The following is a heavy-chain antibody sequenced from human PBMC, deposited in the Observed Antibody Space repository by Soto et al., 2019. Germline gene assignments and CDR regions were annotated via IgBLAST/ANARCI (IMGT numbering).Heavy chain of an antibody. CDR3: ARDLLVGSGSYYFDY. CDR1: GFTFSSYS. CDR2: ISSSSSYI. V-gene: IGHV3-21*01. Sequence: GGSLRLSCAASGFTFSSYSMNWVRQAPGKGLEWVSSISSSSSYIYYADSVKGRFTISRDNAKNSLYLQMNSLRAEDTAVYYCARDLLVGSGSYYFDYWGQGTLVTVSS. J-gene: IGHJ4*02. D-gene: IGHD3-10*01.